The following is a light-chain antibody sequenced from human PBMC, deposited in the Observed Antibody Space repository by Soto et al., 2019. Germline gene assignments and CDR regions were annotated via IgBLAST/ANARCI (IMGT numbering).Light chain of an antibody. CDR1: QSVSSN. J-gene: IGKJ5*01. V-gene: IGKV3-15*01. CDR2: GSS. CDR3: LQYSNGIN. Sequence: EIVRKKSPATLSVSPGERATLSCRASQSVSSNLAGYQQKPGQAPRLLIYGSSTRTTGIPARFSGSGSGTEVTLSISSLQSDEVAGYFCLQYSNGINFVQGTRVE.